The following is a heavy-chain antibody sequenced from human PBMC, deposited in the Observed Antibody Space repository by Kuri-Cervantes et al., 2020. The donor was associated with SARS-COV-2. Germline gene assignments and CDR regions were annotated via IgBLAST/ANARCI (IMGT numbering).Heavy chain of an antibody. CDR1: GFTFSRYW. CDR2: INHDGSST. CDR3: ARVAGEGPIYYYYMDV. J-gene: IGHJ6*03. Sequence: GGSLRLSCAASGFTFSRYWMHWVRQAPGKGLVWVSRINHDGSSTEFADSVKGRFAISRESGENSLYLHMNSVRGDDTAVYYCARVAGEGPIYYYYMDVWGKGTAVTVSS. V-gene: IGHV3-74*03. D-gene: IGHD2-21*01.